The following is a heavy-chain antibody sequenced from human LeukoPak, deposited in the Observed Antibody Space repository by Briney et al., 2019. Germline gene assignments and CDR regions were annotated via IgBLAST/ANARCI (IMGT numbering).Heavy chain of an antibody. J-gene: IGHJ6*02. CDR1: GYSFTTHG. D-gene: IGHD3-9*01. CDR3: ARLLSLTRYYYYGMDV. V-gene: IGHV1-18*01. Sequence: AASVKVSCKASGYSFTTHGISWVRPAPGQGLEWMGWISSYSTYTTYAQKFQGRVTMTTDTSTSTAYMELRSLRSADTAVYYCARLLSLTRYYYYGMDVWGQGTTVTVSS. CDR2: ISSYSTYT.